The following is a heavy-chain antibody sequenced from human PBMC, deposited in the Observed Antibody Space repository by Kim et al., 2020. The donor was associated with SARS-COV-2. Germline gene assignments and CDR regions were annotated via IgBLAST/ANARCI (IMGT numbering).Heavy chain of an antibody. J-gene: IGHJ6*02. D-gene: IGHD3-10*01. Sequence: ASVKVSCKASGYTFTSYDINWVRQATGQGLEWMGWMNPNSGNTGYAQKFQGRVTMTRNTSISTAYMELSSLRSEDTAVYYCARGNYYGSGSYYIFYYYYGMDVWGQGTTVTVSS. CDR3: ARGNYYGSGSYYIFYYYYGMDV. V-gene: IGHV1-8*01. CDR1: GYTFTSYD. CDR2: MNPNSGNT.